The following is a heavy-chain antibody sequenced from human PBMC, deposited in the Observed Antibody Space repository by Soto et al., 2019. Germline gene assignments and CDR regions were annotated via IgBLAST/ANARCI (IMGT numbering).Heavy chain of an antibody. J-gene: IGHJ6*02. V-gene: IGHV3-33*01. CDR3: ARGYVGTRPRGDMDI. Sequence: GGSLRLSCAASGFTFSSSGMHWVRQAPGKGLEWVAVIWSDGSIEKYADSVRGRFTISRDNSKNTLYLQMNNLRAEDTAVYYCARGYVGTRPRGDMDIWGQGTSVTVSS. CDR1: GFTFSSSG. CDR2: IWSDGSIE. D-gene: IGHD1-1*01.